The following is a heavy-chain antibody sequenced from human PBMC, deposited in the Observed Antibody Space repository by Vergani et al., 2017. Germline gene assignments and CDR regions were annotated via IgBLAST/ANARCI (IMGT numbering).Heavy chain of an antibody. CDR2: INHSGST. CDR1: GGSISSSNW. CDR3: ARGGRLSRNWYFDL. D-gene: IGHD6-25*01. J-gene: IGHJ2*01. V-gene: IGHV4-4*02. Sequence: QVQLQESGPGLVKPSGTLSLTCAVSGGSISSSNWWSWVRQPPGKGLEWIGEINHSGSTNYNPSLKSRVTISVDTSKNHFSLKLSSVTAADTAVYYCARGGRLSRNWYFDLWGRGTLVTVSS.